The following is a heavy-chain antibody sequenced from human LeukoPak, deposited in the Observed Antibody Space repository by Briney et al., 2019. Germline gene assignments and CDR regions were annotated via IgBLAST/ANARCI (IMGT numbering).Heavy chain of an antibody. D-gene: IGHD2-2*01. J-gene: IGHJ4*02. V-gene: IGHV1-69*02. Sequence: VASVKVSCKASGGTFSSYTISWVRQAPGQGLEWMGRIIPILGIANYAQKFQGRVTITADKSTSTAYMELSSLRSEDTAVYYCAILIVVVPAATLGVDYWGQGTLVTVSS. CDR1: GGTFSSYT. CDR3: AILIVVVPAATLGVDY. CDR2: IIPILGIA.